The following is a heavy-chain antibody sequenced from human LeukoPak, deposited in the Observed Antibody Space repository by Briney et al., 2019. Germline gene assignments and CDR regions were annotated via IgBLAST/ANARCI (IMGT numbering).Heavy chain of an antibody. D-gene: IGHD1-7*01. J-gene: IGHJ4*02. CDR2: ISSSSSTI. CDR3: AKRPVIDPKSITGTKWTLDY. Sequence: GGSLRLSCAASGFTFSSYSMNWVRQAPGKGLEWVSSISSSSSTIYYADSVKGRFTISRDNAKNSLYLQMNSLRAEDTAVYYCAKRPVIDPKSITGTKWTLDYWGQGTLVTVSS. CDR1: GFTFSSYS. V-gene: IGHV3-48*04.